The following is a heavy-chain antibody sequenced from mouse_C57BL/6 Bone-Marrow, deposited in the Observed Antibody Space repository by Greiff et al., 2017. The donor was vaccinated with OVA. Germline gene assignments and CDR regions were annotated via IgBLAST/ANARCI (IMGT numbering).Heavy chain of an antibody. CDR1: GYTFTDYN. CDR2: INPNNGST. J-gene: IGHJ2*01. D-gene: IGHD1-1*01. CDR3: ASSPSYYYGSDY. V-gene: IGHV1-18*01. Sequence: EVMLVESGPELVKPGASVKIPCKASGYTFTDYNMDWVKQSHGKSLEWIGDINPNNGSTIYNQKFKGKATLTVDKSSSTAYMELSSLTSEDTAVDYGASSPSYYYGSDYWGQGTTLTVSS.